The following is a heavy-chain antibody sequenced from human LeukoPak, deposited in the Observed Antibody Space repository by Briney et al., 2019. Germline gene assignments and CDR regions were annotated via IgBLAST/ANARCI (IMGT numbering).Heavy chain of an antibody. CDR3: ARAEGYSGYEVFDY. V-gene: IGHV3-30*03. CDR2: ISYDGSNK. CDR1: GFTFSSYG. D-gene: IGHD5-12*01. J-gene: IGHJ4*02. Sequence: PGRSLRLSCAASGFTFSSYGMRWVRQAPGKGLEWVAVISYDGSNKYYADSVKGRFTISRDNAKNSLYLQMNSLRAEDTAVYYCARAEGYSGYEVFDYWGQGTLVTVSS.